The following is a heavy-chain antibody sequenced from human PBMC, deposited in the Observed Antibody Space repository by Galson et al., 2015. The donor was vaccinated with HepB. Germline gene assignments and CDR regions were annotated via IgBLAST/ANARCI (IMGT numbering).Heavy chain of an antibody. D-gene: IGHD3-3*01. J-gene: IGHJ4*02. CDR1: GFTFTNYA. CDR2: ISGSGFDT. V-gene: IGHV3-23*01. Sequence: SLRLSCAASGFTFTNYAMSWVRQAPGKGLEWVSGISGSGFDTDYADSVKGRFTISRGNSKNTLSLQMNRLRAEDTALYFCTSFGRSGVLPGAFDYWGQGALVTVSS. CDR3: TSFGRSGVLPGAFDY.